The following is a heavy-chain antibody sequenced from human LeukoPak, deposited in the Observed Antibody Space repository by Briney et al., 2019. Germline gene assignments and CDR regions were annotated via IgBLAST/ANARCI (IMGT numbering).Heavy chain of an antibody. Sequence: ASVKVSCKASGYTFTSYYMHWVRQAPGQGLEWMGIINPSGGSTSYAQKFQGRVTVTRDTSTSTVYMELRSLRSEDTAVYYCARGGVIYDSYNWFDPWGQGTLVTVSS. CDR2: INPSGGST. CDR3: ARGGVIYDSYNWFDP. J-gene: IGHJ5*02. CDR1: GYTFTSYY. V-gene: IGHV1-46*01. D-gene: IGHD3-3*01.